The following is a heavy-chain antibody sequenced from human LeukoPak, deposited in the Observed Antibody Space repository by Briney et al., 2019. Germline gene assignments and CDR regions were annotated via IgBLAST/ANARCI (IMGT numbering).Heavy chain of an antibody. CDR3: ARVPYGSGFSYFDY. CDR1: GYSISSGYY. V-gene: IGHV4-38-2*02. D-gene: IGHD3-10*01. Sequence: SETLSLTCTVSGYSISSGYYWGWIRQPPGKGLEWIGSIYHSGSTYYNPSLKSRVTISVDTSKNQFSLKLSSVTATDTAVYYCARVPYGSGFSYFDYWGQGTLVTVSS. J-gene: IGHJ4*02. CDR2: IYHSGST.